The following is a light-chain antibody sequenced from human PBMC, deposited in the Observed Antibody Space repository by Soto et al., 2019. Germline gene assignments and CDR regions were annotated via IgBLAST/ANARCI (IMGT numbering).Light chain of an antibody. CDR3: QQYNSST. V-gene: IGKV1-5*03. Sequence: DIPMTQSPSTLSASVGDRVTITCRASQSISSWLAWYQQKPGKAPKLLIYKASSLESGVPSRFSGSGSGTEFTLTISSLQPDDFATYYCQQYNSSTFGQGTKLEIK. CDR1: QSISSW. J-gene: IGKJ2*01. CDR2: KAS.